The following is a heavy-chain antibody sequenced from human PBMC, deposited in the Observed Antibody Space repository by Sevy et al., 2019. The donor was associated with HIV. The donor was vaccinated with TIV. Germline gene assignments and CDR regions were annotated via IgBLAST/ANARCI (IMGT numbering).Heavy chain of an antibody. V-gene: IGHV2-5*05. D-gene: IGHD3-9*01. CDR3: AHRRSKGITITEFDY. Sequence: SGPTLVKPTQTLTLTCSFSGFSFTTSGVGLGWIRQPPGKPLEWLGMIYWDDDTRYGPSLGSRLTITKATSGDQVVLTMADMDPVDTGTYYCAHRRSKGITITEFDYWGQGIQVTVSS. CDR1: GFSFTTSGVG. CDR2: IYWDDDT. J-gene: IGHJ4*02.